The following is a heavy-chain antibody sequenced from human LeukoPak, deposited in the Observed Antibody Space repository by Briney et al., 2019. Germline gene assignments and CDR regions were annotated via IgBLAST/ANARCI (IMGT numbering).Heavy chain of an antibody. J-gene: IGHJ5*02. Sequence: SVKVSCKAFGGTFSSYAISWVRQAPGQGLEWMGGIIPIFGTANYAQKFQGRVTITADESTSTAYMELSSLRSEDTAVYYCARTYSRTRYFDWLSASGWFDPWGQGTLVTVSS. CDR3: ARTYSRTRYFDWLSASGWFDP. V-gene: IGHV1-69*13. CDR1: GGTFSSYA. CDR2: IIPIFGTA. D-gene: IGHD3-9*01.